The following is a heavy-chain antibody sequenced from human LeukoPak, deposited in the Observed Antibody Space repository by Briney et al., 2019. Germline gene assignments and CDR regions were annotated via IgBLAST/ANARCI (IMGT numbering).Heavy chain of an antibody. CDR1: GGSFSGYY. D-gene: IGHD3-9*01. Sequence: PSETLSLTCAVYGGSFSGYYWSWIRQPPGKGLEWIGEINHSGSTNYNPSLKSRVTLSVDTSKNQFSLKLSSVTAADTAVYYCARGNDILTGYYYFDYWGQGTVVTVSS. CDR3: ARGNDILTGYYYFDY. CDR2: INHSGST. V-gene: IGHV4-34*01. J-gene: IGHJ4*02.